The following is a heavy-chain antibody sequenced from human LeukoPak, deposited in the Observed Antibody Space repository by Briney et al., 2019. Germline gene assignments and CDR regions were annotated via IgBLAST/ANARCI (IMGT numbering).Heavy chain of an antibody. D-gene: IGHD4-11*01. CDR1: EFTFSRYG. J-gene: IGHJ4*02. CDR3: ARDIDNYSDYIPY. V-gene: IGHV3-21*01. Sequence: TGGSLRLSCAASEFTFSRYGMNWVRQAPGKGLEWVSSISSSSSYIYYADSVKGRFTISRDNAKNSLYLQMNSLRAEDTAVYYCARDIDNYSDYIPYWGQGTLVTVSS. CDR2: ISSSSSYI.